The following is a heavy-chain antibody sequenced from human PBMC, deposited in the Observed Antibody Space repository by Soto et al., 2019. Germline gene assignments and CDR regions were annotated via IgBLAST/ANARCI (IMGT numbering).Heavy chain of an antibody. Sequence: QLVQSGPEVKKPGASVKVSCKASGYTFDSYGMSWVRQAPGQGLEWMGWISGFSGNTMFAESVQGRLTMTTDKSTKTAYMELRSLKSDDTATYYCARSARGTTCGVAPWGMDVWGQGTTVIV. CDR1: GYTFDSYG. D-gene: IGHD3-3*01. CDR2: ISGFSGNT. CDR3: ARSARGTTCGVAPWGMDV. V-gene: IGHV1-18*01. J-gene: IGHJ6*02.